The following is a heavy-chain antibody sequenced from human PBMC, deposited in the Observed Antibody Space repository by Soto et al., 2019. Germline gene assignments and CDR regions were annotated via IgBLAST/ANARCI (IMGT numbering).Heavy chain of an antibody. J-gene: IGHJ6*02. CDR1: GFTFSSYA. Sequence: PGGSLRLSCAASGFTFSSYAMHWVRQAPGKGLEYVSAISSNGGSTYYANSVKGRFTISRDNSKNTLYLQMGSLRAEDMAVYYCARDLDYDILTAGVYYYYGMDVWGQGTTVTVSS. CDR2: ISSNGGST. CDR3: ARDLDYDILTAGVYYYYGMDV. D-gene: IGHD3-9*01. V-gene: IGHV3-64*01.